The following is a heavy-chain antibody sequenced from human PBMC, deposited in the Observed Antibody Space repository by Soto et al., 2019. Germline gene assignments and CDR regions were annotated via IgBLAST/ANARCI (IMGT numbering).Heavy chain of an antibody. CDR3: ARGVRLGELSFYYFDY. CDR1: GGSISSYY. CDR2: IYYSGST. J-gene: IGHJ4*02. Sequence: SETLSLTCTVSGGSISSYYWSWIRQPPGKGLEWIGYIYYSGSTNYNPSLKSRVTISVDTSKNQFSLKLSSVTAADTAVYYCARGVRLGELSFYYFDYWGQGTLVPSPQ. V-gene: IGHV4-59*01. D-gene: IGHD3-16*02.